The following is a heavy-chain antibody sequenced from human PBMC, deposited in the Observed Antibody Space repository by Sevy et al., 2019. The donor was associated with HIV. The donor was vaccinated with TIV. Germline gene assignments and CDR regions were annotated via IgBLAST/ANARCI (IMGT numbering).Heavy chain of an antibody. D-gene: IGHD3-3*01. Sequence: GGSLRLSCAASGFNFRTYSMNWVRQAPGKGLEWLSSISDDSRYIYYSDSVKGRFTISRANAKNLLFLQMNNLRVEDTAIYYCARDFTIFGGVSGIDYWGQGNLVTVSS. CDR3: ARDFTIFGGVSGIDY. J-gene: IGHJ4*01. CDR1: GFNFRTYS. CDR2: ISDDSRYI. V-gene: IGHV3-21*04.